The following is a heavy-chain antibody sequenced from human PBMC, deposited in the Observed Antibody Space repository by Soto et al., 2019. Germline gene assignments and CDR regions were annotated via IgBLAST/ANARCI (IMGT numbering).Heavy chain of an antibody. CDR2: IYYSGST. Sequence: SETLSLTCTVSGGSISSGDYYWSWIRQPPGKGLEWIGYIYYSGSTYYNPSLKSRVTISVDTSKNQFSLKLTSVTAADTAVYYCARVMVRRVPPGFFDYWGQGTLVTVSS. V-gene: IGHV4-30-4*01. CDR1: GGSISSGDYY. D-gene: IGHD3-10*01. J-gene: IGHJ4*02. CDR3: ARVMVRRVPPGFFDY.